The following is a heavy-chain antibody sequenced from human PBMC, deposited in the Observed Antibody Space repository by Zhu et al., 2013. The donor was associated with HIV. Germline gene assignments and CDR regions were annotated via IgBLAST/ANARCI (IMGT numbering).Heavy chain of an antibody. D-gene: IGHD6-13*01. CDR1: GYTFTSYY. CDR3: ARDPKTGIAAAGTNGMDV. V-gene: IGHV1-46*01. Sequence: QVQLVQSGAEVKKPGASVKVSRKASGYTFTSYYMHWVRQAPGQGLEWMGIINPSGGSASYAQKFQGRVTMTRDTSTSTVYMELSSLRSEDTAVYYCARDPKTGIAAAGTNGMDVWGQGTTVTVSS. J-gene: IGHJ6*02. CDR2: INPSGGSA.